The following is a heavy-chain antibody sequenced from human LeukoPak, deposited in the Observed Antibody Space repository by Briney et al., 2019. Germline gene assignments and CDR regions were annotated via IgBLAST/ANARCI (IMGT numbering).Heavy chain of an antibody. V-gene: IGHV3-7*03. J-gene: IGHJ4*02. CDR1: GFTFSSYG. CDR2: IKQDGSEK. CDR3: ARALDYGGKGDYFDY. Sequence: GGSLRLSCAASGFTFSSYGMSWVRQAPGKGLEWVANIKQDGSEKYYVDSVKGRFTISRDNAKNSLYLQTNSLRAEDTAVYYCARALDYGGKGDYFDYWGQGTLVTVSS. D-gene: IGHD4-23*01.